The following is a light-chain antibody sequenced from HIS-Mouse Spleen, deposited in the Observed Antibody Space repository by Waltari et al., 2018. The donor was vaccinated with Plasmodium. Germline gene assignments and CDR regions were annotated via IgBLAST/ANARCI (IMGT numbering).Light chain of an antibody. J-gene: IGKJ4*01. CDR1: QGISSY. Sequence: IQLTQSPSFLSASVGDRVTITCRAGQGISSYLAWYQQKPGKAPKLLIYAASTLQSGVPSSFSGSGSGTEFTLTISSLQPEDFATYYCQQLNSYPLTFGGGTKVEIK. CDR2: AAS. V-gene: IGKV1-9*01. CDR3: QQLNSYPLT.